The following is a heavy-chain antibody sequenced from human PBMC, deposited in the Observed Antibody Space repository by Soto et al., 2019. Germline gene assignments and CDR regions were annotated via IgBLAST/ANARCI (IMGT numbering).Heavy chain of an antibody. V-gene: IGHV4-59*01. CDR1: GGSISSYY. CDR2: IYYSGST. D-gene: IGHD4-4*01. Sequence: SETLSLTCTVSGGSISSYYWSWIRQPPGKGLEWIGYIYYSGSTNYNPSLKSRVTISVDTSKNQFSLKLSSVTAADTAVYYCARAPTDSNYVLAFDYWGQGTLVTVSS. CDR3: ARAPTDSNYVLAFDY. J-gene: IGHJ4*02.